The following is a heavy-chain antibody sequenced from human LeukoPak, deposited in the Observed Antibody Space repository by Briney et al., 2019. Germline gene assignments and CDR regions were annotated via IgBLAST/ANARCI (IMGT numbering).Heavy chain of an antibody. Sequence: SETLSLTCTVSGGSISSYYWSWVRQPPGKGLEWIGYVSYIGSTDYNPSLKSRVIISIDTSKNQFSLRLSSVTAADTAVYYCARENDRYGRIDYWGQGTQVTVSS. CDR1: GGSISSYY. J-gene: IGHJ4*02. CDR2: VSYIGST. D-gene: IGHD5-18*01. CDR3: ARENDRYGRIDY. V-gene: IGHV4-59*01.